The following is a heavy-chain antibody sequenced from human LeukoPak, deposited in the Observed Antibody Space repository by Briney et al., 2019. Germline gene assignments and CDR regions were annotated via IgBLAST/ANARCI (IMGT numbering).Heavy chain of an antibody. D-gene: IGHD4-23*01. CDR2: IKSDGSST. CDR3: ARGYGGNSDWYFDL. Sequence: GGSLRLSCAASGFTFSNSWMHWVRQAPGKGLVWVSRIKSDGSSTSYADSVKGRFNISRDNAKNTLYLQLNSLRAEDTVVYYCARGYGGNSDWYFDLWGRGTLVTVSS. J-gene: IGHJ2*01. V-gene: IGHV3-74*01. CDR1: GFTFSNSW.